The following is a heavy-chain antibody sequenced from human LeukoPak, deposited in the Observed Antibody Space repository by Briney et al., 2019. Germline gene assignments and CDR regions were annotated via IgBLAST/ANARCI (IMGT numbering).Heavy chain of an antibody. J-gene: IGHJ6*02. Sequence: GGSLRLSCAASGFTFSSYAMSWVRQAPGKGLEWVSAISGSGGSTYYADSVKGRFTISKDNSKNTLYLQMNSLRAEDTAVYYCAKNTGMTAILYYYYGMDVWGQGTTVTVSS. V-gene: IGHV3-23*01. CDR1: GFTFSSYA. D-gene: IGHD2-21*02. CDR2: ISGSGGST. CDR3: AKNTGMTAILYYYYGMDV.